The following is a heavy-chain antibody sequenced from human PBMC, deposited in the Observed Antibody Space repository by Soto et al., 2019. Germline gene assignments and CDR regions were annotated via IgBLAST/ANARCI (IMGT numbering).Heavy chain of an antibody. V-gene: IGHV3-11*06. J-gene: IGHJ5*02. CDR2: ISGSSDNI. D-gene: IGHD2-2*01. CDR1: GFTFSDYF. CDR3: VRDSARIVVVPRVDGDNWLDP. Sequence: PGGSLRLSCAASGFTFSDYFMSWIRQAPGKGLEWVSFISGSSDNIKYADSVKGRFTISRDNAKNSLYLQMNSLRAEDTAVYYCVRDSARIVVVPRVDGDNWLDPWAREPWSPSPQ.